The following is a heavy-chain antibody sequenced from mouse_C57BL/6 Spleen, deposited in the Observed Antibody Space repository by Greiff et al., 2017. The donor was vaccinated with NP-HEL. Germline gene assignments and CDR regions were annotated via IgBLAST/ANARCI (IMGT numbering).Heavy chain of an antibody. CDR3: ARGPHYYGSSYVGYFDY. J-gene: IGHJ2*01. CDR1: GYTFTSYW. V-gene: IGHV1-64*01. D-gene: IGHD1-1*01. CDR2: IHPNSGST. Sequence: VQLQQPGAELVKPGASVKLSCKASGYTFTSYWMHWVKQRPGQGLEWIGMIHPNSGSTNYNEKFKSKATLTVDKSSSTAYMQLSSLTSEDSAVYYCARGPHYYGSSYVGYFDYWGQGTTLTVSS.